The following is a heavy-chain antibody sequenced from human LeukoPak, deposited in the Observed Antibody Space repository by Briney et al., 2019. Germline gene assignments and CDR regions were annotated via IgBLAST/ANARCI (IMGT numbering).Heavy chain of an antibody. CDR2: IYHSGST. Sequence: SETLSLTCAVSGGSISSSNWWSWGRQPPGKGLEWIGEIYHSGSTNYNPSLKSRVTISVDKSKNQFSLKLSSVTAADTAVYYCASYTYYYDSSGYSQDAFDIWGQGTMVTVSS. J-gene: IGHJ3*02. V-gene: IGHV4-4*02. CDR3: ASYTYYYDSSGYSQDAFDI. D-gene: IGHD3-22*01. CDR1: GGSISSSNW.